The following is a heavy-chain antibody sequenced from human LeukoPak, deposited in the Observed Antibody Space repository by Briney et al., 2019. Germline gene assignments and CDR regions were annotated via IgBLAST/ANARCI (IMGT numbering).Heavy chain of an antibody. CDR1: GGTFSSYA. V-gene: IGHV1-69*04. CDR2: IIPILGIA. CDR3: ARGGRSSGVDY. Sequence: TVKVSCKASGGTFSSYAISWVRQAPGQGLEWMGRIIPILGIANYAQKFQGRVTITADKSTSTAYMELSSLRSEDTAVYYCARGGRSSGVDYWGQGTLVTVSS. D-gene: IGHD3-10*01. J-gene: IGHJ4*02.